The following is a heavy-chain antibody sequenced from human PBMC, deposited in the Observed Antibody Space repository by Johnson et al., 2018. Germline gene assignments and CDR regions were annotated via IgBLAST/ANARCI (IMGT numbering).Heavy chain of an antibody. CDR3: ARAHVRSSSCCYYYMDV. V-gene: IGHV3-11*04. CDR1: GFTVSDYY. Sequence: QVQLQESGGGLVKPGGSLRLSCAASGFTVSDYYMSWIRQAPGKGPEWVSYISPGDSAIYYTDSVKGRFTMSRDNAKNSQYLQMDSLGADDTAISYCARAHVRSSSCCYYYMDVWGEGTTVTVSS. J-gene: IGHJ6*03. CDR2: ISPGDSAI. D-gene: IGHD2-2*01.